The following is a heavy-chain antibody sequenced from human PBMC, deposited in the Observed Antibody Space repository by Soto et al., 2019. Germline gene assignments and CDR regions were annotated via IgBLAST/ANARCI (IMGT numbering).Heavy chain of an antibody. CDR3: ASLTYYYDSSGYHRNDY. CDR1: GGSISSGDYY. D-gene: IGHD3-22*01. V-gene: IGHV4-30-4*01. J-gene: IGHJ4*02. CDR2: IYYSGST. Sequence: SETLSLTCTVSGGSISSGDYYWSWIRQPPGKGLEWIGYIYYSGSTYYNPSLKSRVTISVDTSKNQFSLKLSSVTAAGTAVYYCASLTYYYDSSGYHRNDYWGQGTLVTVSS.